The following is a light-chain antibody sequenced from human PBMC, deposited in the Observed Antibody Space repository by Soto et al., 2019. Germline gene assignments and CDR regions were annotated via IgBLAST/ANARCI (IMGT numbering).Light chain of an antibody. CDR3: QQYDGAPLT. V-gene: IGKV3-20*01. CDR1: QTLSINS. Sequence: EIVLTQSPDTLSLSPGERATLFCRASQTLSINSLAWYQQKPCQAPRLLIYAASTRHTGIPDRFNGSGSGTDFALTINRLEPEDFAVYFCQQYDGAPLTFGPGTKVDVK. CDR2: AAS. J-gene: IGKJ3*01.